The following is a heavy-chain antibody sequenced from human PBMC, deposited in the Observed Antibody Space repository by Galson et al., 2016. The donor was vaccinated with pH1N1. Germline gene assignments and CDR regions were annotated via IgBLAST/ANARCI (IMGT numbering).Heavy chain of an antibody. CDR2: ISSDGTET. CDR1: GYTFSAFW. CDR3: TRDGTDWSNNIDF. D-gene: IGHD3-9*01. V-gene: IGHV3-74*01. Sequence: SLRLSCAGSGYTFSAFWMHWVRQVPGKGLVWISRISSDGTETFYADSVKGRFTISRDNAKNTLYLQRTSLTVDDTAMYYSTRDGTDWSNNIDFWGQGTLVTVSS. J-gene: IGHJ4*02.